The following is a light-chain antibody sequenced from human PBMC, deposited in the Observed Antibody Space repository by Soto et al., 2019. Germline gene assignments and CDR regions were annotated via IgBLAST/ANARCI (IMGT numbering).Light chain of an antibody. J-gene: IGKJ2*01. CDR3: QHSYNTPA. Sequence: DIQMTQSPSSLSASVGDRVTITCRTSQSVSSYLNWYQHKPGTAPKLLIYAASTLESGAPSRFSGSRSGTDFTLTISSLQPEDFATYYCQHSYNTPAFGQGTKVDIK. CDR2: AAS. V-gene: IGKV1-39*01. CDR1: QSVSSY.